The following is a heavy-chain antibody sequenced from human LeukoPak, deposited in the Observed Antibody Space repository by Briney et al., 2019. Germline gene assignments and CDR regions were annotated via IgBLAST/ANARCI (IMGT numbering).Heavy chain of an antibody. J-gene: IGHJ5*02. CDR2: IDPSDSYT. CDR1: GYSFTSYW. V-gene: IGHV5-10-1*01. CDR3: ARRTDGESWFDP. Sequence: GESLKISCKGSGYSFTSYWISWVRQMPGEGLEWMGRIDPSDSYTNYSPSFQGHVTISADKSISTAYLQWSSLKASDTAMYYCARRTDGESWFDPWGQGTLVTVSS.